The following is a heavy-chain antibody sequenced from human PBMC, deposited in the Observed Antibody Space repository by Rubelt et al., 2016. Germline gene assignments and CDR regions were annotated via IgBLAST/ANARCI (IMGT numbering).Heavy chain of an antibody. CDR3: ARLLLSRSGGSNWFDP. J-gene: IGHJ5*02. Sequence: TSYWISWVRQMPGKGLEWMGRIDPSDSYTNYSPSFQGHVTISADKSISTAYLQWSSLKASDTAMYYCARLLLSRSGGSNWFDPWGQGTLVTVSS. D-gene: IGHD3-16*01. CDR2: IDPSDSYT. V-gene: IGHV5-10-1*01. CDR1: TSYW.